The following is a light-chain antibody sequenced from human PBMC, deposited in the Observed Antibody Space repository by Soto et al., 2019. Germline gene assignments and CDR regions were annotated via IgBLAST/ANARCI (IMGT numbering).Light chain of an antibody. CDR3: CSYAGSYTFV. CDR2: DVT. V-gene: IGLV2-11*01. J-gene: IGLJ2*01. Sequence: QSALTQPRSVSGSPGQSVTISCTGTSSDVGGYNSVSWYQHHPGKAPKLMNYDVTKRPSGVPDRFSGSKSGNTASLTISGLQAEDEADYYCCSYAGSYTFVFGGGTKVTVL. CDR1: SSDVGGYNS.